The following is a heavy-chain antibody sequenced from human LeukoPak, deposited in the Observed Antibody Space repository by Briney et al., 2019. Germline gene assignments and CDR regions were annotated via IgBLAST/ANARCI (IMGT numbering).Heavy chain of an antibody. Sequence: SGTLSLTCTVSGGSISSSSYYWGWIRQPPGKGLEWIGSIYYSGSTYYNPSLKSRVTISVDTSKNQFSLKLSSVTAADTAVYYCARQMDDYVWGSYAFDYWGQGTLVTVSS. J-gene: IGHJ4*02. V-gene: IGHV4-39*01. CDR1: GGSISSSSYY. CDR2: IYYSGST. CDR3: ARQMDDYVWGSYAFDY. D-gene: IGHD3-16*01.